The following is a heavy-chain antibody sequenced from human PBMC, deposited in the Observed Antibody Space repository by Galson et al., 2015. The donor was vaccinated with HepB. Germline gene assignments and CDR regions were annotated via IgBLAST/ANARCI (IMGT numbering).Heavy chain of an antibody. CDR2: ISGSGYNT. Sequence: SLRLSCAACGFTFSRYAMSWVRHAPGKGLEWVATISGSGYNTYYADSVKGRFTISRDDRRDTLYLQMNSLRAEDTAVYYCAKGLRNSGWYAAADYWGQGTLVSVSS. CDR3: AKGLRNSGWYAAADY. D-gene: IGHD6-13*01. V-gene: IGHV3-23*01. J-gene: IGHJ4*02. CDR1: GFTFSRYA.